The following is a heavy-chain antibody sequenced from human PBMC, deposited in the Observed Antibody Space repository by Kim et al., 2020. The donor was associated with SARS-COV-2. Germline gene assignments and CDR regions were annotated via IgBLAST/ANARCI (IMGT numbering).Heavy chain of an antibody. D-gene: IGHD4-17*01. V-gene: IGHV4-31*03. Sequence: SETLSLTCTVSGGSISSGGYYWSWIRQHPGKGVEWIGYIYYSGSTYYNPSLKSRVTISVDTSKNQFSLKLSSVTAADTAVYYCARDNGDYYYYGMDVWGQGTTVTVSS. J-gene: IGHJ6*02. CDR3: ARDNGDYYYYGMDV. CDR2: IYYSGST. CDR1: GGSISSGGYY.